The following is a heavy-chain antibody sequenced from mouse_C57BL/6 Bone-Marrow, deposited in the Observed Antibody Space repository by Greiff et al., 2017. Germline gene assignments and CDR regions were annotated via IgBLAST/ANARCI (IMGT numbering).Heavy chain of an antibody. CDR3: TRDLGKYYVDY. V-gene: IGHV5-9-1*02. CDR1: GFTFSSYA. CDR2: ISSGGDYI. J-gene: IGHJ2*01. Sequence: EVKLMESGEGLVKPGGSLKLSCAASGFTFSSYAMSWVRQTPEKRLEWVAYISSGGDYIYYADTVKGRFTISRDNARNTLYLQMSSLKSEDTAMYYCTRDLGKYYVDYWGQGTTLTVSS. D-gene: IGHD4-1*01.